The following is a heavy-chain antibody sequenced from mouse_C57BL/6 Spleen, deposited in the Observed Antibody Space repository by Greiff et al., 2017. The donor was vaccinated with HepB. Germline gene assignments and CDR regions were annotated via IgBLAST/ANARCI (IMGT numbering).Heavy chain of an antibody. Sequence: QVQLQQPGAELVMPGASVKLSCKASGYTFTSYWMHWVKQRPGQGLEWIGEIDPSDSYTNYNQKFKGKSTLTVDKSSSTAYMQLSSLTSEDSAVYYCARWVPLRNYAMDYWGQGTSVTVSS. D-gene: IGHD1-1*01. CDR3: ARWVPLRNYAMDY. J-gene: IGHJ4*01. V-gene: IGHV1-69*01. CDR1: GYTFTSYW. CDR2: IDPSDSYT.